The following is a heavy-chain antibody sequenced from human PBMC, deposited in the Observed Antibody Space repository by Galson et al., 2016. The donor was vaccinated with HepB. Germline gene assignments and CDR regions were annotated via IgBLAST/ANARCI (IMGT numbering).Heavy chain of an antibody. D-gene: IGHD3-3*01. CDR1: GFTFSTSA. Sequence: SLRLSCAASGFTFSTSAMSWVRQAPGQGLEWVSAISSTSHSTYYADSVKGRFTISRDNAKNTLFLQMDSLKIDDTAVYYCAKGWSGPDSWGQGTLVTVSP. CDR3: AKGWSGPDS. J-gene: IGHJ4*02. V-gene: IGHV3-23*01. CDR2: ISSTSHST.